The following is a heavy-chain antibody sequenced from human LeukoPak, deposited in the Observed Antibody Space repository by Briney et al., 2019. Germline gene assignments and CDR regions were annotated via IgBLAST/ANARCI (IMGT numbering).Heavy chain of an antibody. J-gene: IGHJ4*02. Sequence: KPSETLSLTCTVSGGSISSYYWSWIRQPPGKGLEWIGHIYSSGSTNYNPSLQTRVTISVDTSKNQFSLKLTSVTATDTAVYYCARSRRRGFDYWGQGTLVTVSS. CDR2: IYSSGST. CDR3: ARSRRRGFDY. CDR1: GGSISSYY. V-gene: IGHV4-4*09.